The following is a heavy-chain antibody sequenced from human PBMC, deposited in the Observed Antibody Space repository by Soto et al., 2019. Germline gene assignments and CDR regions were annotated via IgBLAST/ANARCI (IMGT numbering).Heavy chain of an antibody. CDR2: ISAYNGNT. CDR1: GYTFTSYG. V-gene: IGHV1-18*01. CDR3: ARDLADRAVVVVAAANDY. J-gene: IGHJ4*02. D-gene: IGHD2-15*01. Sequence: QVQLVQSGAEVKKPGASVKVSFKASGYTFTSYGISWVRQAPGQGLEWMGWISAYNGNTNYAQKLQGRVTMTTDTSTSTAYMELRSLRSDDTAVYYCARDLADRAVVVVAAANDYWGQGTLVTVSS.